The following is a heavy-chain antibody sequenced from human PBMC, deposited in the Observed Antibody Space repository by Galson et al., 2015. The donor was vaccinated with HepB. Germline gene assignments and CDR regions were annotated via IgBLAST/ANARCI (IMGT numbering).Heavy chain of an antibody. CDR2: ISYDGSNK. V-gene: IGHV3-30*18. J-gene: IGHJ4*02. Sequence: SLRLSCAASGFTFSSYAMSWVCQAPGKGLEWVAVISYDGSNKYYADSVKGRFTISRDNSKNTLYLQMNSLRAEDTALYYCAKDPYLYSALAGTMAGFDYWGQGTLVTVSS. CDR3: AKDPYLYSALAGTMAGFDY. D-gene: IGHD6-19*01. CDR1: GFTFSSYA.